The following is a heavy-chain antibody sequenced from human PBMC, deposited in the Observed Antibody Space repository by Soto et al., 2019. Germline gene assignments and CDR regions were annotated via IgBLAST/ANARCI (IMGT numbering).Heavy chain of an antibody. V-gene: IGHV3-53*01. CDR1: GFNVSYNY. D-gene: IGHD2-2*01. CDR2: IYRGGTT. Sequence: GGSLRLSCAASGFNVSYNYMNWVRQAPGKGLEWVSVIYRGGTTNYADSVKGRFSISRDTSKNTLYLRMNSLRAEDTAVYYCASAPAPFYYGMDVWGQGTTVTVSS. CDR3: ASAPAPFYYGMDV. J-gene: IGHJ6*02.